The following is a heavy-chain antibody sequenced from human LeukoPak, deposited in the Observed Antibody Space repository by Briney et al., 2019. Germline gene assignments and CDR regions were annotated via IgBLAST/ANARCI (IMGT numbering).Heavy chain of an antibody. J-gene: IGHJ4*02. D-gene: IGHD3-9*01. CDR2: IKEDGTEE. CDR3: ARDGGDFDWPYFDY. Sequence: GGSLRLSCAASGFTFSSSWMTWVRQAPGKGLEWVAHIKEDGTEEYYVDSVKGRFTISRDNARNSLFLQMNSLRAEDTAVYYCARDGGDFDWPYFDYWGQGALVTVSS. V-gene: IGHV3-7*01. CDR1: GFTFSSSW.